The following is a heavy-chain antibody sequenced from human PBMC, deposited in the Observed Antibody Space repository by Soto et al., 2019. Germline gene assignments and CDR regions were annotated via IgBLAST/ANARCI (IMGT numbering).Heavy chain of an antibody. CDR1: GGSISSGDYY. Sequence: SETLSLTCTVSGGSISSGDYYWSWIRQPPGKGLEWIGYIYYSGSTYYNPSLKSRVTISVDKSKNQFSLKLSSVTAADTAVYYCARAGGGFGELWWFDPWGQGTLVTVSS. CDR2: IYYSGST. D-gene: IGHD3-10*01. V-gene: IGHV4-30-4*01. CDR3: ARAGGGFGELWWFDP. J-gene: IGHJ5*02.